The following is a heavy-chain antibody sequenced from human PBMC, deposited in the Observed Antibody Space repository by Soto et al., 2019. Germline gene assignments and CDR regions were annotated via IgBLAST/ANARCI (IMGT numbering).Heavy chain of an antibody. CDR3: AKDPQQMAPQNWTEY. Sequence: EVQLLESGGDSVHPGGSLRLSCAVSGFTFMSYAMSWVRQAPGKGLEWVSGISGGSVSSTFYADSVKGRFTISRDNSKNTLYMQMNSLRAEDTAIYYCAKDPQQMAPQNWTEYWGPGTLVTVSS. D-gene: IGHD1-1*01. CDR2: ISGGSVSST. CDR1: GFTFMSYA. V-gene: IGHV3-23*01. J-gene: IGHJ1*01.